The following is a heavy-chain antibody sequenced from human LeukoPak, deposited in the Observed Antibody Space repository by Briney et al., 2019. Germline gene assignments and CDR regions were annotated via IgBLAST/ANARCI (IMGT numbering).Heavy chain of an antibody. CDR3: ASGVDTAMAEY. D-gene: IGHD5-18*01. J-gene: IGHJ4*02. V-gene: IGHV4-34*01. CDR1: GGSFSGYY. CDR2: INHSGST. Sequence: SETLSLTCAVYGGSFSGYYWSWIRQPPGKGLEWIGEINHSGSTNYNPSLKSRVTISVDTSKNQFSLKLSSVTAADTAVYYCASGVDTAMAEYWGQGTLVTVSS.